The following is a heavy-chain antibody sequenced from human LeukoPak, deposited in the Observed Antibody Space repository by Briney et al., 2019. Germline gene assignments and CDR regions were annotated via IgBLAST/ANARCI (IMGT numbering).Heavy chain of an antibody. D-gene: IGHD6-13*01. J-gene: IGHJ6*02. Sequence: PSETLSLTCAVYGGSFSGYYWSWIRQPPGKGLEWIGEINHSGSTNYNPSLKSRVTISADTSKNQFSLKLSSVTAADTAVYYCARVSVSAAAGTYYYYYGMDVWGQGTTVTVSS. V-gene: IGHV4-34*01. CDR1: GGSFSGYY. CDR3: ARVSVSAAAGTYYYYYGMDV. CDR2: INHSGST.